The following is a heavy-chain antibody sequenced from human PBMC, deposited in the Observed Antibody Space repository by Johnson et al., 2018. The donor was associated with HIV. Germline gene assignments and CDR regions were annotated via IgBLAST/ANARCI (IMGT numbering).Heavy chain of an antibody. CDR1: GFTASSNY. D-gene: IGHD2-15*01. CDR2: IYSGGST. Sequence: EKLVESGGGLIQPGGSLRLSCAASGFTASSNYMSWVRQAPGKGLEWVSVIYSGGSTYYAESVKGRFTISRDNSKNTVYLQMNSLRAEDTAVFYCAKDAYCSGGRCYGFGAFDIWGQGTMVTVSS. V-gene: IGHV3-53*01. CDR3: AKDAYCSGGRCYGFGAFDI. J-gene: IGHJ3*02.